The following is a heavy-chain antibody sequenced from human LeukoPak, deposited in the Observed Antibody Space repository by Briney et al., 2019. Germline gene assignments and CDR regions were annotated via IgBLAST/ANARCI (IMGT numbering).Heavy chain of an antibody. J-gene: IGHJ6*02. CDR2: INPSGGST. CDR1: GCTFTSYY. Sequence: GASVKVSCKASGCTFTSYYMDWVRQAPGQGLEWMGIINPSGGSTSYAQKFQGRVTMTRDTSTSTVYMELSSLRSEDTAVYYCASAGIAVAGNYYGMDVWGQGTTVTVSS. CDR3: ASAGIAVAGNYYGMDV. D-gene: IGHD6-19*01. V-gene: IGHV1-46*01.